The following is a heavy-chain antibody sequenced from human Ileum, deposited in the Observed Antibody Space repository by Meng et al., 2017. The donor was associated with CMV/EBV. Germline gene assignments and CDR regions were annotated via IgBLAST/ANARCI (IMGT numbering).Heavy chain of an antibody. CDR2: ISWNSGNI. V-gene: IGHV3-9*01. D-gene: IGHD5-18*01. J-gene: IGHJ4*02. Sequence: GGSLRLSCAASGFTFHDYAMHWVRQAPGKGLEWVSGISWNSGNIGYADSVKGRFTISRDNAKNSLYLQMNSLRAEDTAIYFCAKDMDMITIHLWEPFDSWGQGTLVTVSS. CDR3: AKDMDMITIHLWEPFDS. CDR1: GFTFHDYA.